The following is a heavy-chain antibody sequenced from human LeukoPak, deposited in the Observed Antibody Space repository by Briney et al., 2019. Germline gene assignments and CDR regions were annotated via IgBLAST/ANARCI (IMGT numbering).Heavy chain of an antibody. CDR2: IYYSGST. Sequence: PSQTLSLTCTVSGGSISSGDYYWSWLRQPPGKGLEWIGYIYYSGSTYYNPSLKRRVTISVDTSKNQFSLKLSSVTAADTAVYYCARASIAASYYYYGMDVWGQGTTVTVSS. CDR3: ARASIAASYYYYGMDV. J-gene: IGHJ6*02. V-gene: IGHV4-30-4*01. CDR1: GGSISSGDYY. D-gene: IGHD6-6*01.